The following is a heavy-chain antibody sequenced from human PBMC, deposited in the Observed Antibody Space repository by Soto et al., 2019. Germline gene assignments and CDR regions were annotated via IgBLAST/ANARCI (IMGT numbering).Heavy chain of an antibody. J-gene: IGHJ6*02. V-gene: IGHV1-46*01. CDR2: INPKGGDS. Sequence: GPSVKVSCKASGYKFVDYYIHWARQAPGQGLEWMGIINPKGGDSRYAQKFQGRVTMTSNTFTSTVYMDLRRLTSDDTAVYYCARVYCGGDCSPGEWFYYYGMDVWGQGTTVTVSS. D-gene: IGHD2-21*01. CDR1: GYKFVDYY. CDR3: ARVYCGGDCSPGEWFYYYGMDV.